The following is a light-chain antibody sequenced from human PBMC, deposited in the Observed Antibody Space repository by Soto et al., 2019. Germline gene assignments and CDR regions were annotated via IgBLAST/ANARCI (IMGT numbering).Light chain of an antibody. Sequence: QSVLTQPASVSGSPGQSITISCTGTSSEIGGNNYVSWYQQHPGKAPKLMIYDVTNRPSGVSNRFSGSKSGNTASLTISGLQAQDEADYYCSSYTTSSTLFVGGTNFTVL. V-gene: IGLV2-14*03. CDR1: SSEIGGNNY. CDR3: SSYTTSSTL. J-gene: IGLJ2*01. CDR2: DVT.